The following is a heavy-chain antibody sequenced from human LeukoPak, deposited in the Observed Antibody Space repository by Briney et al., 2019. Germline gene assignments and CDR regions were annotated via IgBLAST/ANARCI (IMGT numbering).Heavy chain of an antibody. J-gene: IGHJ5*02. CDR1: GGSISNHY. Sequence: SETLSLTCTVSGGSISNHYWSWIRQPPGKGLEWIGYIYYSGSTNYNPSLKSRVTISVDTSKNQFSLKLSSVIAADTAVYYCARVGSYYDSSGYHNWFDPWGQGTLVTVSS. CDR2: IYYSGST. V-gene: IGHV4-59*08. CDR3: ARVGSYYDSSGYHNWFDP. D-gene: IGHD3-22*01.